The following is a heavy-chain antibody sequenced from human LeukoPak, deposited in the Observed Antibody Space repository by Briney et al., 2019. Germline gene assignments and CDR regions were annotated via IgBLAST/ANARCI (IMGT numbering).Heavy chain of an antibody. CDR3: ARGSNYYYDVTADYPRY. J-gene: IGHJ4*02. D-gene: IGHD3-22*01. V-gene: IGHV1-46*01. CDR2: INPSGGTT. Sequence: ASVKLSCKTSGYTFTTYYIHWVRQAPGQGLEWRGIINPSGGTTTYAQKFQGRVTMTRDTSTSTVYMELNTLRSEDTAVYYCARGSNYYYDVTADYPRYWGQGTLVTVSS. CDR1: GYTFTTYY.